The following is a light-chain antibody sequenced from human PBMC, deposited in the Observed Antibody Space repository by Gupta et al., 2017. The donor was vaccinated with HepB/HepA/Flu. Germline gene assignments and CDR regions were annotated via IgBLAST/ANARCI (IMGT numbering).Light chain of an antibody. CDR2: KTS. CDR3: QQYNSYCS. J-gene: IGKJ2*03. Sequence: DLQMTQSPSTLSASVGDRVTITCRASQNISHWLAWYQQKPGKAPKLLIYKTSTLERGAPSRFSGSGSGTKFTLTINSLQPDDFATYYCQQYNSYCSFGQGTKLEIK. V-gene: IGKV1-5*03. CDR1: QNISHW.